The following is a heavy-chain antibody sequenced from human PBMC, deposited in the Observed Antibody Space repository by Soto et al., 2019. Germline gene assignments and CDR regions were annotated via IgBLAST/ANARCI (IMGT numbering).Heavy chain of an antibody. CDR1: GFTLSIYT. Sequence: GGSLRLSCAASGFTLSIYTMNWVRQAPGKGLEWISFIRSSTATISYADSVEGRFTISSDNAKNSLYLQMNSLRLEDTAVYYCVRDHMWAFDDWGQGALVTVSS. V-gene: IGHV3-48*01. CDR3: VRDHMWAFDD. J-gene: IGHJ4*02. D-gene: IGHD1-26*01. CDR2: IRSSTATI.